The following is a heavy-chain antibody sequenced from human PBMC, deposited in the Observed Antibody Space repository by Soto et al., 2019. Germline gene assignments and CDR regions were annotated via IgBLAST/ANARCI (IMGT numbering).Heavy chain of an antibody. Sequence: GGSLRLSCAASGFTFSSYWMSWVRQAPGKGLEWVANIKQDGSERYYVDSVKGRFTISRDNAKNSPYLQMNSLRAEDTAVYYCASDGFMFSVPTSHFDCWGQGTLVPVSS. CDR3: ASDGFMFSVPTSHFDC. CDR1: GFTFSSYW. V-gene: IGHV3-7*01. CDR2: IKQDGSER. D-gene: IGHD3-10*02. J-gene: IGHJ4*02.